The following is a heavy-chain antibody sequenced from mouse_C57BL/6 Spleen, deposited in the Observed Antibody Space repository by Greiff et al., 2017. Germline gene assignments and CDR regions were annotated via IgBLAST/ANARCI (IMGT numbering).Heavy chain of an antibody. CDR1: GYTFTSYW. D-gene: IGHD1-1*01. CDR2: IDPSDSYT. J-gene: IGHJ2*01. CDR3: ARGAGSSGYFDY. Sequence: QVQLKQPGAELVMPGASVKLSCKASGYTFTSYWMHWVKQRPGQGLEWIGEIDPSDSYTNYNPKFKGKSTLTVDKSSSTAYMQLSSLTSEDAAVYYCARGAGSSGYFDYWGQGTTLTVSS. V-gene: IGHV1-69*01.